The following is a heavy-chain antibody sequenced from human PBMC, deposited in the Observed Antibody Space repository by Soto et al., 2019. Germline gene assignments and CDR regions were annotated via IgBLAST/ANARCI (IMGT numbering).Heavy chain of an antibody. CDR1: GFNFKKFA. CDR2: ISCCGGST. CDR3: AKADGEQWLIPHLDN. V-gene: IGHV3-23*01. Sequence: ESGGGVVQPGGSLRLSCEASGFNFKKFAMGWVRQAPGEGLEWVSGISCCGGSTSYADSVKGRFTLARDDSKNTLSLHLNRLRFEDTARYFCAKADGEQWLIPHLDNWGQGTLVTVS. D-gene: IGHD6-19*01. J-gene: IGHJ4*02.